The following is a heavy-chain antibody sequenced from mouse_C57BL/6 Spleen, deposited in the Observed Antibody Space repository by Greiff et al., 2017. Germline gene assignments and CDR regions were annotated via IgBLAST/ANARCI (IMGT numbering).Heavy chain of an antibody. V-gene: IGHV1-80*01. J-gene: IGHJ1*03. Sequence: QVQLQQSGAELVKPGASVKISCKASGYAFSSYWMNWVKQRPGKGLEWIGQIYPGDGDTNYNGKFKGKATLTADKSSSTAYMQLSSRTSEDSAVYYCARTTVVGYFDVWGTGTTVTVSS. CDR2: IYPGDGDT. CDR1: GYAFSSYW. CDR3: ARTTVVGYFDV. D-gene: IGHD1-1*01.